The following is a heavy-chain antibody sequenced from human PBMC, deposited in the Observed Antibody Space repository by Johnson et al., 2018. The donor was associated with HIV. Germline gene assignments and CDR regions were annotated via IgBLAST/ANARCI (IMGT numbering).Heavy chain of an antibody. CDR3: ARGHMVRGVTHAVDI. Sequence: VQLVESGGGLVQPGGSLRLSCVASGFTVSGNYMSWVRQAPGKGLEWVSVMYSGGSTYYADSVKGRFTISRDNSKNTLYLQMNSLRAEDTAVYYCARGHMVRGVTHAVDIWGQGTMVTVSS. D-gene: IGHD3-10*01. CDR2: MYSGGST. J-gene: IGHJ3*02. V-gene: IGHV3-66*01. CDR1: GFTVSGNY.